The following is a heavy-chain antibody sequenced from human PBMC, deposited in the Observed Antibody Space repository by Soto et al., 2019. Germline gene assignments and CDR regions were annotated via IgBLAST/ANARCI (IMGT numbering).Heavy chain of an antibody. Sequence: QVQLVESGGGVVQPGRSLRLSCAASGFTFSSYAMHWVRQAPGKGLEWVAVISYDGSNKYYADSVKGRFTISRDNSKNTLYLQMNSLRAEDTAVYYCARDYSITVATKRIYYYGMDVWGQGTTVTVSS. CDR2: ISYDGSNK. D-gene: IGHD5-12*01. CDR3: ARDYSITVATKRIYYYGMDV. V-gene: IGHV3-30-3*01. J-gene: IGHJ6*02. CDR1: GFTFSSYA.